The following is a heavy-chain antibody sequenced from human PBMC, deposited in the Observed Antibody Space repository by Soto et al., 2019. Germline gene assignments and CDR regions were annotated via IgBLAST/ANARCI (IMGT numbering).Heavy chain of an antibody. CDR2: IKQDGSEK. CDR1: GFTFSSYS. D-gene: IGHD2-15*01. J-gene: IGHJ6*02. V-gene: IGHV3-7*01. Sequence: PGGSLRLSCAASGFTFSSYSMNWVRQAPGKGLEWVANIKQDGSEKYYVDSVKGRFTISRDRAKNTLYLQMNSLRVEDTAVYSCARPLLYCSGGRCYGMDVWGQGTTVTVSS. CDR3: ARPLLYCSGGRCYGMDV.